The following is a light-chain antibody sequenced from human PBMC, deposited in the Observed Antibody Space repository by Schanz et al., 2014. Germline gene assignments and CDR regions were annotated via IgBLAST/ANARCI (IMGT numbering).Light chain of an antibody. V-gene: IGLV2-11*01. CDR2: EGS. CDR3: CSYAGSTNLR. Sequence: QSALTQPRSVSGSPGQSVTISCTGTSSDVGGYDYVSWYQQHPGKAPKLMIYEGSKRPSGVPDRFSGSKSGNTASLTVSGLQAEDEADYYCCSYAGSTNLRFGGGTKLTVL. J-gene: IGLJ3*02. CDR1: SSDVGGYDY.